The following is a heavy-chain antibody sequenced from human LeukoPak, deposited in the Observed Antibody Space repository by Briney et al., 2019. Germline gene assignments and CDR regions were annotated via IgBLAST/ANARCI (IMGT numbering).Heavy chain of an antibody. CDR1: GGSISSSSYY. CDR2: IYYSGST. J-gene: IGHJ6*03. Sequence: SETLSLTCTVSGGSISSSSYYWGWIRQPPGKGLEWIGSIYYSGSTYYNPSLKSRVTISVDTSKNQFSLKLSSVTAADTAVYYRARHDRYYYYYYMDVWGKGTTVTISS. V-gene: IGHV4-39*01. CDR3: ARHDRYYYYYYMDV. D-gene: IGHD1-14*01.